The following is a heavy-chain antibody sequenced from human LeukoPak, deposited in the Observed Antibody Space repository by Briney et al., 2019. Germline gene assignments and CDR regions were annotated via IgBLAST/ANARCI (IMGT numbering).Heavy chain of an antibody. Sequence: SETLSLTCAVYGGSFSGYYWSWIRQPPGKGLEWIGEINHSGSTNYNPSLKSRVTISVDTSKNQFSLKLSSVTAADTAVYYCARFGDYYGSSGYFDWGQGTLVTVSS. D-gene: IGHD3-22*01. CDR2: INHSGST. CDR1: GGSFSGYY. CDR3: ARFGDYYGSSGYFD. V-gene: IGHV4-34*01. J-gene: IGHJ4*02.